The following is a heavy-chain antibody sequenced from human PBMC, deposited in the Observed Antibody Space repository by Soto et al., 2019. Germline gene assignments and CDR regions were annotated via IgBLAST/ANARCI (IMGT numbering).Heavy chain of an antibody. CDR3: ARLFAVVRGVTNWFDP. CDR2: IYHSGST. V-gene: IGHV4-4*02. Sequence: LCGGSISSSNWWSWVRQPPGKGLEWIGEIYHSGSTNYNPSLKSRVTISVDKSKNQFSLKLSSVTAADTAVYYCARLFAVVRGVTNWFDPWGQGTLVTVSS. D-gene: IGHD3-10*01. J-gene: IGHJ5*02. CDR1: GGSISSSNW.